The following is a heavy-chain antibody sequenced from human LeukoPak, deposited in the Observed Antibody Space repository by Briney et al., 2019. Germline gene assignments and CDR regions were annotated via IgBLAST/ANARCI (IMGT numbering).Heavy chain of an antibody. J-gene: IGHJ6*02. CDR2: IYYSGST. CDR1: GGSISSYY. Sequence: PSETLSLTCTVSGGSISSYYWSWIRQPPGKGLEWIGYIYYSGSTNYNPSLKSRVTISVDTSKNQFSLKLSSVTAADTAVYYCARHKAVAGTNYYYYGMDVWGQGTTVTVSS. CDR3: ARHKAVAGTNYYYYGMDV. V-gene: IGHV4-59*08. D-gene: IGHD6-19*01.